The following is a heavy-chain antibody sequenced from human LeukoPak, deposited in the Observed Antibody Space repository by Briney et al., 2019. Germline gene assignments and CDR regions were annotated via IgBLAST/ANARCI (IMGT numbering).Heavy chain of an antibody. CDR2: IIPILSIA. Sequence: SVKVSCKASGGTFSSYTISWVRQAPGQGLEWMGRIIPILSIANYAQKFQGRVTITADKSTSTAYMEPSSLRSEDTAVYYCARDLPRHYYDSSGYLSWGQGTLVTVSS. D-gene: IGHD3-22*01. J-gene: IGHJ4*02. CDR1: GGTFSSYT. CDR3: ARDLPRHYYDSSGYLS. V-gene: IGHV1-69*04.